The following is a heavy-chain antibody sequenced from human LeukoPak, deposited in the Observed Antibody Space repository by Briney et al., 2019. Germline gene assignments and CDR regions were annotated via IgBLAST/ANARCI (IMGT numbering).Heavy chain of an antibody. V-gene: IGHV1-8*01. J-gene: IGHJ6*02. D-gene: IGHD2-2*01. CDR3: ARGNTKIVPAAIALFYYYYYGMDV. CDR1: GYTFTSYD. Sequence: ASVKVSCKASGYTFTSYDINWVRQATGQGLEWMGWMNPNSGNTGYAQKFQGRVTMTRNISISTAYMELSSLRSEDTAVYYCARGNTKIVPAAIALFYYYYYGMDVWGQGTTVTVSS. CDR2: MNPNSGNT.